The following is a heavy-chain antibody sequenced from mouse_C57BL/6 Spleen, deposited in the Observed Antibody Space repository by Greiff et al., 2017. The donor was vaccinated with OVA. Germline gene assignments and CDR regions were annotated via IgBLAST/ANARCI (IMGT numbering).Heavy chain of an antibody. CDR2: ISYDGSN. D-gene: IGHD2-4*01. V-gene: IGHV3-6*01. CDR1: GYSITSGYY. Sequence: EVQLMESGPGLVKPSQSLSLTCSVTGYSITSGYYWNWIRQFPGNKLEWMGYISYDGSNNYNPSLKNRISITRDTSKNQFFLKLNSVTTEDTATYYCARGDYDFDYWGQGTTLTVSS. CDR3: ARGDYDFDY. J-gene: IGHJ2*01.